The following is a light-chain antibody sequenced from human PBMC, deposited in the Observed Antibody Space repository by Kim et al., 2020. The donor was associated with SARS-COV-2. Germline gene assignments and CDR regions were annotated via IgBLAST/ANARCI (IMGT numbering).Light chain of an antibody. CDR3: QVGYSGGDHQV. CDR1: DIGTKI. V-gene: IGLV3-21*04. Sequence: APGKTARITCGGDDIGTKIVNWYQQKPGQAPVLVIYYDNYRPSGIPERFSGSNSGNTATLTISRVEAGDEADYYCQVGYSGGDHQVFGTGTKVTVL. CDR2: YDN. J-gene: IGLJ1*01.